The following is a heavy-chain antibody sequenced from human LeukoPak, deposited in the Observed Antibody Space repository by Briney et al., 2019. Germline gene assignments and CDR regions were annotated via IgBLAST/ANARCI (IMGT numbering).Heavy chain of an antibody. CDR2: INPSGGST. V-gene: IGHV1-46*01. J-gene: IGHJ3*02. Sequence: VSXXXXGYTFXSYYMHWVRQAPGQGLEWMGVINPSGGSTSYAQKFQGRVTMTRDTSTSTVYMELSSLRSEDTAVYYCARDRSGSSLAAFDIWGQGTMVTVSS. CDR1: GYTFXSYY. D-gene: IGHD6-25*01. CDR3: ARDRSGSSLAAFDI.